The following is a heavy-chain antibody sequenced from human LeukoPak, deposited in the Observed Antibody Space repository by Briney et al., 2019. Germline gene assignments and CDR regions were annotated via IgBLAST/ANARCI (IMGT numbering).Heavy chain of an antibody. Sequence: PGRSLRLSCAASGFTFDDYAMHWVQQAPGKVLEWVSGISWNSGRIGYADSVKGRFTISRDNAKNSLYLQMNSLRAEDTAVYYCAELGITMIGGVWGKGTTVTISS. D-gene: IGHD3-10*02. CDR2: ISWNSGRI. J-gene: IGHJ6*04. CDR1: GFTFDDYA. CDR3: AELGITMIGGV. V-gene: IGHV3-9*01.